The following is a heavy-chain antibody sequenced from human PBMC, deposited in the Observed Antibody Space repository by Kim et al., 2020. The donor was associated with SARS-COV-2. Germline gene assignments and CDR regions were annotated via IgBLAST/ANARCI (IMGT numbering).Heavy chain of an antibody. CDR2: IYYSGST. V-gene: IGHV4-39*01. Sequence: SETLSLTCTVSGGSISSSSYYWGWIRQPPGKGLEWIGSIYYSGSTYYNPSLKSRVTISVDTSKNQFSLKLSSVTAADTAVYYCARLPGIPGHDWFDPWGQGTLVTVSS. D-gene: IGHD6-13*01. J-gene: IGHJ5*02. CDR3: ARLPGIPGHDWFDP. CDR1: GGSISSSSYY.